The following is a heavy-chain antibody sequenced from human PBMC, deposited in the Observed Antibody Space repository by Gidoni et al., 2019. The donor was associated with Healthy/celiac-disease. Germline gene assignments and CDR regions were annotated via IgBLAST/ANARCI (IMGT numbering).Heavy chain of an antibody. J-gene: IGHJ3*02. V-gene: IGHV3-43*01. D-gene: IGHD6-19*01. CDR3: AKDIAREWLADAFDI. Sequence: EVQLVESGGVVVQPGGSLRLSCAASGFPFDDYTMHWVRQAPGKGLEWVSLISWDGGSTYYADSVKGRFTISRDNSKNSLYLQMNSLRTEDTALYYCAKDIAREWLADAFDIWGQGTMVTVSS. CDR1: GFPFDDYT. CDR2: ISWDGGST.